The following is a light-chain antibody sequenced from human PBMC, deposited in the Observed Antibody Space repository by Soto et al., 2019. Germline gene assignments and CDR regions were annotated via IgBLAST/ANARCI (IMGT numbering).Light chain of an antibody. CDR2: LGS. CDR1: QILLHSNGYNY. CDR3: MQALQTRLT. V-gene: IGKV2-28*01. J-gene: IGKJ4*01. Sequence: DIVMTQALLCLRVTPGEPSSISGRSSQILLHSNGYNYLDWYLQKPGQSPQLLIYLGSNRASGVPDRFSGSGSGTDFTLKISRVEAEDVGVYYCMQALQTRLTFGGGTKVDI.